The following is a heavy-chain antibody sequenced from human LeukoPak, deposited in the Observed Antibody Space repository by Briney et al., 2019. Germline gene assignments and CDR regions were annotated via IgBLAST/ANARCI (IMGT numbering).Heavy chain of an antibody. CDR3: ARGLIAAAGTSYLFDP. CDR2: INHSGST. V-gene: IGHV4-34*01. CDR1: GGSFSGYY. J-gene: IGHJ5*02. Sequence: SETLSLTCAVYGGSFSGYYWSWLRQPPGKGLEWIGEINHSGSTNYNPSLKSRVTISVDTSKNQFSLKLSSVTAADTAVYYCARGLIAAAGTSYLFDPWGQGTLVTVSS. D-gene: IGHD6-13*01.